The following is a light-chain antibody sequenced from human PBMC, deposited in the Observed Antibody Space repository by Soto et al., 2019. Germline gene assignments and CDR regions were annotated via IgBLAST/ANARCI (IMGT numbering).Light chain of an antibody. CDR2: WAS. J-gene: IGKJ1*01. CDR1: QSVLYSSNNKNY. Sequence: DIVVTQSPDSLAVSLGERATINCKSSQSVLYSSNNKNYLAWYQQKPGQPPKLLIYWASTRESGVPDPFSGSGAGADFTLTISSRQAEDGAVYYCQQYFRPWTFGQGTKVEIK. CDR3: QQYFRPWT. V-gene: IGKV4-1*01.